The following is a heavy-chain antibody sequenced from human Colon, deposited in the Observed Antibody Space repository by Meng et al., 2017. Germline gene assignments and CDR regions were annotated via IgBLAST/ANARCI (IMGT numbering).Heavy chain of an antibody. CDR3: ARGPNGGYCSGGSCYRFDY. D-gene: IGHD2-15*01. J-gene: IGHJ4*02. CDR1: GGSISSYY. V-gene: IGHV4-59*01. CDR2: IYDSGST. Sequence: SETLSLTCTVSGGSISSYYWSWIRQPPGKGLEWMRYIYDSGSTNYNSSLKSRVTISVDTSKNQFSLRVSSVTATDTAVYYCARGPNGGYCSGGSCYRFDYWGQGTLVTVSS.